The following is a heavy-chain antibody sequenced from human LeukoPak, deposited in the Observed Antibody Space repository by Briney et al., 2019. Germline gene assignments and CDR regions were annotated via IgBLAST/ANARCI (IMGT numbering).Heavy chain of an antibody. CDR2: ISDNGGST. Sequence: GGSLRLSCSASGFIFSSYPMNWVRQTPGKGLEYVSAISDNGGSTYYADSVKGRFTISRDNSKNTLYLQMTTLRVEDTAVYYCVRCISGSYRVGAFDIWGQGTMVTVSS. D-gene: IGHD1-26*01. J-gene: IGHJ3*02. V-gene: IGHV3-64D*06. CDR1: GFIFSSYP. CDR3: VRCISGSYRVGAFDI.